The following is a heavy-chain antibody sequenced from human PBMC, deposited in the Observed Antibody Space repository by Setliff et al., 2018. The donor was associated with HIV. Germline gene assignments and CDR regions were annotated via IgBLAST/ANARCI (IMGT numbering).Heavy chain of an antibody. CDR2: IFYSGGT. Sequence: SETLSLTCTVSGGSISSYYWSWIRQPPGKGLEWIGYIFYSGGTYYNPSLKSRITMSIDTSKNQFSLKLNSVTAADTSVYYCACRYYDLWSNYYTGIPYWGQGTLVTVSS. V-gene: IGHV4-59*04. J-gene: IGHJ4*02. D-gene: IGHD3-3*01. CDR3: ACRYYDLWSNYYTGIPY. CDR1: GGSISSYY.